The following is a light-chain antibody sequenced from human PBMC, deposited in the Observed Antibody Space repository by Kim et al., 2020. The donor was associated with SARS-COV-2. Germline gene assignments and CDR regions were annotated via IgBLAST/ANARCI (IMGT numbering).Light chain of an antibody. CDR3: QQYNNLPYT. V-gene: IGKV1-33*01. J-gene: IGKJ2*01. Sequence: VSVGEKSNITCQANQDINNYLNWYQQKPGKAPKLLICDTSTLQTGVPLRFSGGGSGTDFNFTISSLQPEDIATYFCQQYNNLPYTFGQGTKLEI. CDR2: DTS. CDR1: QDINNY.